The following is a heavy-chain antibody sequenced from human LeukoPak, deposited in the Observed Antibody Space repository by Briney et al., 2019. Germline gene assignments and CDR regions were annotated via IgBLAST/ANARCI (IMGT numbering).Heavy chain of an antibody. Sequence: PGRSLRLSCAASGFTFSSYGMHWVRQAPGKGLEWVAVIWYDGSNKYYADSVKGRFTISRDNSKNTLYLQMNSLRAEDTAVYCCARDSSWYSFDYWGQGTLVTVSS. CDR3: ARDSSWYSFDY. D-gene: IGHD6-13*01. CDR1: GFTFSSYG. V-gene: IGHV3-33*01. CDR2: IWYDGSNK. J-gene: IGHJ4*02.